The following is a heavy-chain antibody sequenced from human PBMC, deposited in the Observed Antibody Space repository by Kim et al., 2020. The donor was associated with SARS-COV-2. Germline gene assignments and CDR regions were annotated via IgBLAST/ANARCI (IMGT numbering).Heavy chain of an antibody. V-gene: IGHV3-9*01. CDR2: ISWNSGSI. D-gene: IGHD6-13*01. Sequence: GGSLRLSCAASGFTFDDYAMHWVRQAPGKGLEWVSGISWNSGSIGYADSVKGRFTISRDNAKNSLYLQMNSLRAEDTALYYCAPTGGSSWYSVPWGQGTLVTVSS. J-gene: IGHJ5*02. CDR3: APTGGSSWYSVP. CDR1: GFTFDDYA.